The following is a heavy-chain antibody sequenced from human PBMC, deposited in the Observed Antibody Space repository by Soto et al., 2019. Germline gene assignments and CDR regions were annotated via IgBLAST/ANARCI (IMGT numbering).Heavy chain of an antibody. J-gene: IGHJ4*02. D-gene: IGHD3-9*01. CDR2: TKKDGSEE. V-gene: IGHV3-7*01. CDR3: VTPFDINNY. CDR1: GLSISNFW. Sequence: EVQVVESGGGLVQPGGSLRLSCAVSGLSISNFWMTWVRQAPGKGLEWVANTKKDGSEEYYVDSVKGRFTISRDNGKNAVYLQMSSLRVEDTAVYYCVTPFDINNYWGQGTLVTV.